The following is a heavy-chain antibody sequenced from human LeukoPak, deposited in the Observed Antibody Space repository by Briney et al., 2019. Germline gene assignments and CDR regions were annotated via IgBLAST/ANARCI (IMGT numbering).Heavy chain of an antibody. J-gene: IGHJ3*02. CDR2: ISGNGGST. CDR3: AKSTLMIVVAYDAFDI. Sequence: GGTLRLSCAASGFTFSGYAMSWVRQAPGKGLEWVSAISGNGGSTYYVDSVKGRFTISRDNSKNTVFLQMNILRAEDTAVYYCAKSTLMIVVAYDAFDIWGQGTMVTVSS. V-gene: IGHV3-23*01. D-gene: IGHD3-22*01. CDR1: GFTFSGYA.